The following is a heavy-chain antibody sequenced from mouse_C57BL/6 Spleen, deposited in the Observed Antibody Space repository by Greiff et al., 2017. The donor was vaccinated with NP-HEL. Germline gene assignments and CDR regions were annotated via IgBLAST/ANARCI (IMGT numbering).Heavy chain of an antibody. Sequence: EVMLVESGEGLVKPGGSLKLSCAASGFTFSSYAMSWVRQTPEKRLEWVAYISSGGDYIYYADTVKGRFTISRDNARNTLYLQMSSLKSEDTAMYYCTRVPWDGSYWYFDVWGTGTTVTVSS. CDR1: GFTFSSYA. CDR2: ISSGGDYI. V-gene: IGHV5-9-1*02. D-gene: IGHD4-1*01. CDR3: TRVPWDGSYWYFDV. J-gene: IGHJ1*03.